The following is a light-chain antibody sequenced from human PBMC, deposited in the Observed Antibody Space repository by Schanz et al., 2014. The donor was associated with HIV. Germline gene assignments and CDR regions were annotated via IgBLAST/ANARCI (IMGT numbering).Light chain of an antibody. V-gene: IGKV3-20*01. J-gene: IGKJ1*01. CDR1: QSVSSH. CDR2: DAS. CDR3: QHYYNSRWT. Sequence: EIVLTQSPATLSLSPGERATLSCRASQSVSSHLAWYQQKPGQAPRLLIWDASSRATGIPDRFSGSGSGTDFTLTISRLEPEDFAVYYCQHYYNSRWTFGQGTKVEVK.